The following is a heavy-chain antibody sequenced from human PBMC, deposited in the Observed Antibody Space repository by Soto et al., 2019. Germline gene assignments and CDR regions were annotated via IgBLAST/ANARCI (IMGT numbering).Heavy chain of an antibody. V-gene: IGHV4-61*01. CDR1: GCSVRDGSYY. CDR3: AGYNWNYYFDP. D-gene: IGHD1-7*01. CDR2: IYHSGST. J-gene: IGHJ5*02. Sequence: PSETLSLTCPVSGCSVRDGSYYWAWLRQPPGKGLEWIGHIYHSGSTIYNPSLKSRVTISIDTSKSQFSLNLNSMTAAGTAVYYCAGYNWNYYFDPWGQGTLVTVSS.